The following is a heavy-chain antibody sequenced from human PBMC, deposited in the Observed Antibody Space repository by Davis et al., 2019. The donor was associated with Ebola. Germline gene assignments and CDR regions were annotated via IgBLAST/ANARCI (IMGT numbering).Heavy chain of an antibody. CDR1: GFTVSSNY. CDR3: VHGMDV. CDR2: IYSGGST. J-gene: IGHJ6*02. V-gene: IGHV3-53*01. Sequence: PGGSLRLSCAASGFTVSSNYMSWVRQAPGKGLEWVSVIYSGGSTYYADSAKGRFTISRDNSKNTLYLQMNRLRAEDTTVYYCVHGMDVWGQGTTVTVSS.